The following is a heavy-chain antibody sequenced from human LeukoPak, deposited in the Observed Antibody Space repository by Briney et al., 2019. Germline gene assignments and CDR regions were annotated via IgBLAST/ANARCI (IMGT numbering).Heavy chain of an antibody. V-gene: IGHV3-23*01. D-gene: IGHD1-26*01. CDR2: ISGSGDNT. J-gene: IGHJ4*02. CDR3: AKAVWGTYYPHYYFDY. CDR1: GFTFSSYA. Sequence: GGSLRLSCAASGFTFSSYAMGWVRQVPGKGLEWVSAISGSGDNTYYADSVKGRFTISRDNSKNTLHLQMNSLRAEDTAVYYCAKAVWGTYYPHYYFDYWGQGTLVTVSS.